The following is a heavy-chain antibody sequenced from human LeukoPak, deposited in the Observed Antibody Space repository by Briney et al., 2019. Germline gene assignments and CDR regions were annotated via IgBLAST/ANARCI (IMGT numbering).Heavy chain of an antibody. D-gene: IGHD1-26*01. CDR2: IYPGDSDT. CDR3: ARRYSGSYLYDAFDI. J-gene: IGHJ3*02. CDR1: GYSFTSYW. Sequence: GESLKTSCKGSGYSFTSYWIGWVRQMPGKGLEWMGIIYPGDSDTRYSPSFQGQVTISADKPISTAYLQWSSLKASDTAMYYCARRYSGSYLYDAFDIWGQGTMVTVSS. V-gene: IGHV5-51*01.